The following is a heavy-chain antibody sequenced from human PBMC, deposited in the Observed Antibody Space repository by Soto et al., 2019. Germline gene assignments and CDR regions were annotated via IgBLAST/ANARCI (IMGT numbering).Heavy chain of an antibody. CDR3: AHRKDRHYYGSGSYYLPWEY. V-gene: IGHV2-5*02. CDR2: IYWDDDK. D-gene: IGHD3-10*01. CDR1: GFSLSTSGVG. Sequence: QITLKESGPTLVNPTQTLTLTCTFSGFSLSTSGVGVGWIRQPPGKALEWLALIYWDDDKRYSPSLKSRLTITKDTSKNQVVLTMTNMDPVDTATYYCAHRKDRHYYGSGSYYLPWEYWGQGTLVTVSS. J-gene: IGHJ4*02.